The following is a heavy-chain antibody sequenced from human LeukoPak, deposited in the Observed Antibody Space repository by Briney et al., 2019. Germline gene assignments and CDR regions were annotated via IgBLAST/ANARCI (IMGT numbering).Heavy chain of an antibody. CDR2: IYYSGST. V-gene: IGHV4-59*08. Sequence: SETLSLTCTVSGGSISSYFWSWIRQPPGKGLEWIGYIYYSGSTNYNPSLKSRVTISIDTSKKQFSLRLTSVTAADTAVYYCARHRDHGDCGLDSWGQGALVTVSS. D-gene: IGHD4-17*01. J-gene: IGHJ4*02. CDR3: ARHRDHGDCGLDS. CDR1: GGSISSYF.